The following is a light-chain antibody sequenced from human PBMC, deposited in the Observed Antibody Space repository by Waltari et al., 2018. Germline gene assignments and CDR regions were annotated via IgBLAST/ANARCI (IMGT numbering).Light chain of an antibody. CDR3: QQYGSSVMYT. J-gene: IGKJ2*01. V-gene: IGKV3-20*01. Sequence: RASQILTKNYLAWYQQKPGQAPRLLIYGASSRAPGIPDRFSGSGSGTDFTLTISRLEPEDFAMYYCQQYGSSVMYTFGQGTKLEIK. CDR1: QILTKNY. CDR2: GAS.